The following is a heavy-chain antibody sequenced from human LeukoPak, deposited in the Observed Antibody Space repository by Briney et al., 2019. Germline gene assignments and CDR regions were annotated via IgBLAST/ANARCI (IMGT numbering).Heavy chain of an antibody. V-gene: IGHV4-59*01. CDR1: GGSISSYY. J-gene: IGHJ4*02. D-gene: IGHD3-22*01. CDR2: IYYSGST. Sequence: SETLSLTCTVSGGSISSYYWSWIRQPPGKGLEWIGYIYYSGSTNYNPSLKSRVTISVDKSKNQFSLKLSSVTAADTAVYYCARQRFDYYDCSGYYYGFDYWGQGALVSVSS. CDR3: ARQRFDYYDCSGYYYGFDY.